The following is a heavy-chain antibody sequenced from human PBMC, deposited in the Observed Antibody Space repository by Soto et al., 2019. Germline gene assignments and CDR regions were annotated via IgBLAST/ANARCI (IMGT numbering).Heavy chain of an antibody. CDR2: INTEGSST. Sequence: EVQLVESGGGLVQPGGSLRLSCADSGFSFSSYWMHWVRQGPGKGLVWVARINTEGSSTNYADFVEGRFTISRDNAKNTRYLQMNRLRAEDTAVYYCARSPGVYYIEWGQGTMVTVSS. CDR1: GFSFSSYW. CDR3: ARSPGVYYIE. V-gene: IGHV3-74*01. D-gene: IGHD3-10*01. J-gene: IGHJ3*01.